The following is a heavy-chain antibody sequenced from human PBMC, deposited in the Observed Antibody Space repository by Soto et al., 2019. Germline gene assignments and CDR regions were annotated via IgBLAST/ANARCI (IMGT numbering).Heavy chain of an antibody. CDR2: IGGDGGSP. V-gene: IGHV3-23*01. J-gene: IGHJ6*03. CDR1: RFTFSDYA. D-gene: IGHD3-3*01. Sequence: GGFLRLSCAASRFTFSDYAMSWVRQAPGKGLEWVSVIGGDGGSPYYADSVKGRFTVSRDNSKNTLYLQMDSLRAEDTAVYYCAKAGPSDYDFWSGYNKNYYYYYMDVWGKGTTVTVSS. CDR3: AKAGPSDYDFWSGYNKNYYYYYMDV.